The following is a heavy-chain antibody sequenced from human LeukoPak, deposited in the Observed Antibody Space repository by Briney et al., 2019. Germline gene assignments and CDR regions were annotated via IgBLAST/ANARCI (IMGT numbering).Heavy chain of an antibody. D-gene: IGHD6-19*01. CDR3: ARVTRIAVAGTKFDY. CDR2: INHSGST. V-gene: IGHV4-34*01. CDR1: GGSFSGYY. Sequence: SETLSLTCAVYGGSFSGYYWSWIRRPPGKGLEWIGEINHSGSTNYNPSLKSRVTISVDTSKNQFSLKLSSVTAADTAVYYCARVTRIAVAGTKFDYWGQGTLVTVSS. J-gene: IGHJ4*02.